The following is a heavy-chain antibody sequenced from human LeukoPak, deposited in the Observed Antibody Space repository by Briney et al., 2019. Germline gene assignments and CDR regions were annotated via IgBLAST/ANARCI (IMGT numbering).Heavy chain of an antibody. CDR2: ISNYDGRT. CDR1: GYIFSNYG. V-gene: IGHV1-18*01. D-gene: IGHD2-2*01. Sequence: GASVKVSCKASGYIFSNYGISWVRQAPGQGLEWMGGISNYDGRTNFAQNFQGRVTLTTDTSTSTAYMELRTLRSDDTAVYYCARDFLEAKGRTEDYFDYWGQGTLVIVSS. J-gene: IGHJ4*02. CDR3: ARDFLEAKGRTEDYFDY.